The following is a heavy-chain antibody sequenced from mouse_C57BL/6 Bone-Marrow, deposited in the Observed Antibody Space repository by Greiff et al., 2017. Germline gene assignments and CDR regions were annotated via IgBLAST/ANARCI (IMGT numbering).Heavy chain of an antibody. Sequence: QVQLQQPGAELVKPGASVKMSCKASGYTFTSYWITWVKQRPGQGLEWIGDIYPGSGSTNYNEKFKSKATLTVDTSSSTAYMQLSSLTSEDSAVDYCARAYYYGSSSCAMDYGGQGTSVTVSS. CDR3: ARAYYYGSSSCAMDY. D-gene: IGHD1-1*01. V-gene: IGHV1-55*01. CDR2: IYPGSGST. CDR1: GYTFTSYW. J-gene: IGHJ4*01.